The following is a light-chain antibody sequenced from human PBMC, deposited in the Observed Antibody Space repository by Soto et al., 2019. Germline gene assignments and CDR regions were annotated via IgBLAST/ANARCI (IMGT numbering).Light chain of an antibody. V-gene: IGKV3-20*01. J-gene: IGKJ1*01. CDR1: QSVSSSD. Sequence: EIVLTQSPGTLSLSPGERATLSCRASQSVSSSDLAWYQQQSGQAPRLLIYGASDRATGIPDRFSGSGSGIDFTLTISRLEPEDFAVYYCHHYGSSRTFGQGTKVEIK. CDR2: GAS. CDR3: HHYGSSRT.